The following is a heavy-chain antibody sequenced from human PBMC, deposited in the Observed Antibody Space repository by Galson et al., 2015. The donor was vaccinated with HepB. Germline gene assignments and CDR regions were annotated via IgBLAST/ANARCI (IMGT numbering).Heavy chain of an antibody. J-gene: IGHJ6*02. D-gene: IGHD5-18*01. Sequence: SLRLSCAASGFTFSSYAMSWVRQAPGKGLEWVSAISGSGGSTYYADSVKGRFTISRDNSKNTLYLQMNSLRAEDTAVYYCAGGDTAMVTHYYYYGMDVWGQGITVTVSS. CDR3: AGGDTAMVTHYYYYGMDV. V-gene: IGHV3-23*01. CDR1: GFTFSSYA. CDR2: ISGSGGST.